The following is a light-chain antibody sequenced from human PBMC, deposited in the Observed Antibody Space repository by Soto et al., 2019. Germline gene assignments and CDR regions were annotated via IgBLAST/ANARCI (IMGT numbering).Light chain of an antibody. CDR2: EAS. CDR1: QTINGW. J-gene: IGKJ1*01. V-gene: IGKV1-5*03. CDR3: QQYNSYPWT. Sequence: DIQMTQSPSTLSASVGDRXXIXXXASQTINGWLAWHQQKPGKAPNLLIYEASSLESGVPSRFGGSGSGTEFTLIISSLQPDDFATYYCQQYNSYPWTFGQGTKVDIK.